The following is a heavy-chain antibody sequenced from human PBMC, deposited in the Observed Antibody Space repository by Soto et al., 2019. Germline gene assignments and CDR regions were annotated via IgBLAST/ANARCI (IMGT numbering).Heavy chain of an antibody. D-gene: IGHD3-10*01. J-gene: IGHJ6*02. V-gene: IGHV4-39*07. CDR3: ARGDEVRGEPYYYYGMDV. CDR2: IYYNGST. CDR1: GASMTSSGYY. Sequence: SETLSLTCTVSGASMTSSGYYWGCVRQPPGLGLEWIGTIYYNGSTYYSPSLKSRVTISVDTSKNQFSLKLSSVTAADTAVYYCARGDEVRGEPYYYYGMDVWGQGTTVTVSS.